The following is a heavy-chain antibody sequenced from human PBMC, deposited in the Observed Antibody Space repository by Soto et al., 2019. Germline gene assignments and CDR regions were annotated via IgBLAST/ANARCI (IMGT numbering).Heavy chain of an antibody. D-gene: IGHD3-9*01. CDR1: GGSISSYY. Sequence: PSETLSLTCTVSGGSISSYYWSWIRQPPGKGLEWIGYIYYSGSTNYNPSLKSRVTISVDTSKNQFSLKLSSVTAADTAVYYCARAPTETYYDILTGYYRGASFDYWGQGTLVTVSS. CDR2: IYYSGST. CDR3: ARAPTETYYDILTGYYRGASFDY. V-gene: IGHV4-59*01. J-gene: IGHJ4*02.